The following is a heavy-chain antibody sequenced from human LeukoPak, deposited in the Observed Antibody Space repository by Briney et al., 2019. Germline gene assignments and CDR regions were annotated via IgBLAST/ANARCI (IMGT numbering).Heavy chain of an antibody. J-gene: IGHJ4*02. CDR2: IYHSGST. Sequence: PSETLSLTCNVSGYSISSGYYWGWSRQPPGKGLQGIGTIYHSGSTYYNPSLKSRVTISVDTSKNQFFLKPTSVAAADTAVYYCARVFFDTSGLHYRGLYYFDFWGQGALVTVSS. D-gene: IGHD3-22*01. CDR1: GYSISSGYY. CDR3: ARVFFDTSGLHYRGLYYFDF. V-gene: IGHV4-38-2*02.